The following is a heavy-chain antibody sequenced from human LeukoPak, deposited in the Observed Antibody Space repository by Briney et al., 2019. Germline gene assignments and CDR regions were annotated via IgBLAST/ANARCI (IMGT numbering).Heavy chain of an antibody. CDR1: GFTFDDYA. Sequence: SGGSLRLSCAASGFTFDDYAMHWVRQAPGKGLEWVSGISWNSSSIGYADSVKGRFTISRDNAKNSLYLQMNSLRAEDTALYYCAKDRRLFELYGSFDYWGQGTLVTVSS. J-gene: IGHJ4*02. V-gene: IGHV3-9*01. CDR2: ISWNSSSI. CDR3: AKDRRLFELYGSFDY. D-gene: IGHD1-1*01.